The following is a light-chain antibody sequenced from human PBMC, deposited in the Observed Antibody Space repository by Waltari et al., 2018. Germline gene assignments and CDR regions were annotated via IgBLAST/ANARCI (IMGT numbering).Light chain of an antibody. Sequence: DIQFTQSPSFLSASVGDRVTITCRASQVISSYLAWYQQKPGKAPKLLIYAASTLQSGVPSRFSGSGSGTEFTLTISSLQPEDFATYYCQQLNSYPLVTFGPGTKVDIK. CDR1: QVISSY. J-gene: IGKJ3*01. CDR3: QQLNSYPLVT. CDR2: AAS. V-gene: IGKV1-9*01.